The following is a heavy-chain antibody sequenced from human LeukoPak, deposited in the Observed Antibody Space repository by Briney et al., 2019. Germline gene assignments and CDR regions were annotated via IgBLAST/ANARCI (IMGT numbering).Heavy chain of an antibody. D-gene: IGHD3-22*01. Sequence: SETLSLPCTVSGGSISSSSYYWGWIRQPPGKGLEWIGSIYYSGSTYYNPSLKSRVTISVDTSKNQFSLKLSSVTAADTAVYYCARGPKDSSGYQFDYWGQGTLVTVSS. V-gene: IGHV4-39*01. J-gene: IGHJ4*02. CDR3: ARGPKDSSGYQFDY. CDR1: GGSISSSSYY. CDR2: IYYSGST.